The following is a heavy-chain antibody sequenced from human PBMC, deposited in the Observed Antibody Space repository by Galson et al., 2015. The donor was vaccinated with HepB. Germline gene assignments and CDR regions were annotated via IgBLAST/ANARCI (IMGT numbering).Heavy chain of an antibody. Sequence: SLRLSCAASGFTFKSYAMGWVRQTLGKGLEWVSIIRISGSGIDYADSVRGRFTISRDDFKNTLYLQMNNLRAEDTAVYYCVKTAPYGTGWVGALDIWGQGTKVTVFS. CDR2: IRISGSGI. J-gene: IGHJ3*02. CDR3: VKTAPYGTGWVGALDI. CDR1: GFTFKSYA. V-gene: IGHV3-23*05. D-gene: IGHD6-25*01.